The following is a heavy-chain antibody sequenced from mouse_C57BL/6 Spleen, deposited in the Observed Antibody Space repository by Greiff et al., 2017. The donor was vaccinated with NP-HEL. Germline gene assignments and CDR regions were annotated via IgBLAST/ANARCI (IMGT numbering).Heavy chain of an antibody. D-gene: IGHD1-1*01. Sequence: QVQLQQPGAELVKPGASVKMSCKASGYTFTSYWITWVKQRPGQGLEWIGDIYPGSGSTNYNEKFKSKATLTVDTSSSTAYMQLSSLTSEDSAVYYWARPLTTVSSYGDYYYAMDYWGQGTSVTGSS. J-gene: IGHJ4*01. V-gene: IGHV1-55*01. CDR1: GYTFTSYW. CDR3: ARPLTTVSSYGDYYYAMDY. CDR2: IYPGSGST.